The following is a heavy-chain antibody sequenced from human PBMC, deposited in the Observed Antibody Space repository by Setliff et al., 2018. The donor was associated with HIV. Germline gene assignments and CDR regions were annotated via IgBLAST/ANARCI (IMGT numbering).Heavy chain of an antibody. Sequence: SVQVSCKASGGIFSRFAFSWVRQAPGQGLEWMGGIIPIFGTPNYAQKFQGRVTITTDESTNTVYMELYSLTSEDTAIYYCASSAGAVPTTAPNGDYYYYFYMDVWGKGTTVTVSS. CDR2: IIPIFGTP. D-gene: IGHD1-1*01. J-gene: IGHJ6*03. V-gene: IGHV1-69*05. CDR3: ASSAGAVPTTAPNGDYYYYFYMDV. CDR1: GGIFSRFA.